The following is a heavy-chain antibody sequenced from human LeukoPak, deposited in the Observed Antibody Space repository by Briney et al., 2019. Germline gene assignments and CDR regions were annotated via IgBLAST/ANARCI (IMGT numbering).Heavy chain of an antibody. J-gene: IGHJ5*02. V-gene: IGHV1-69*05. CDR1: GGTFSSYA. Sequence: ASVKVSRKASGGTFSSYAISWVRQAPGQGLEWMGGIIPIFGTANYAQKFQGRVTITTDESTSTAYMELSSLRSEDTAVYYCARAKVLGLYNWFDPWGQGTLVTVSS. CDR2: IIPIFGTA. CDR3: ARAKVLGLYNWFDP.